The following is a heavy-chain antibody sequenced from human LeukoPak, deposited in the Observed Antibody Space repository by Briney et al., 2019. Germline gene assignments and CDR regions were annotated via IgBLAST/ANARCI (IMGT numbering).Heavy chain of an antibody. CDR1: GFTFSNAW. D-gene: IGHD1-26*01. Sequence: GGSLRLSCAASGFTFSNAWMSWVRQAPGKGLEWVGRIKSKTDGGTTDYAALVRGRFTISRDDSKNTLYLQMNSLKTEDTAVYYCTTDLYSGSYFDAFDIWGQGTMVTVSS. J-gene: IGHJ3*02. CDR3: TTDLYSGSYFDAFDI. CDR2: IKSKTDGGTT. V-gene: IGHV3-15*01.